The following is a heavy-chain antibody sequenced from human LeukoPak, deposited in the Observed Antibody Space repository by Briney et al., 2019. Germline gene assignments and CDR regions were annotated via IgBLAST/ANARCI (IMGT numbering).Heavy chain of an antibody. D-gene: IGHD3-10*01. V-gene: IGHV3-48*04. CDR2: ISSSSSTI. CDR3: ARDYSGTYYYGSGIDY. Sequence: GGSLRLSCAASGLTFSSYSMNWVRQAPGKGLEWVSYISSSSSTIYYADSVKGRFTISRDNAKNSLYLQMNSLRAEDTAVYYCARDYSGTYYYGSGIDYWGQGTLVTVSS. J-gene: IGHJ4*02. CDR1: GLTFSSYS.